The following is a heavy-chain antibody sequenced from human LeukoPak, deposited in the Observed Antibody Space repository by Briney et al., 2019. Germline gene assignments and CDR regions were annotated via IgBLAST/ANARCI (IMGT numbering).Heavy chain of an antibody. CDR1: GGSISSYY. CDR2: IYYSGST. V-gene: IGHV4-59*01. D-gene: IGHD1-26*01. J-gene: IGHJ4*02. Sequence: SETLSLTCTVSGGSISSYYWSWIRQPPGKGLEWIGYIYYSGSTNYNPSLKSRVTISVDTSKNQFSLKLSSVTAADTAVYYCARDLSGSYYFDYWGQGTLVTVSS. CDR3: ARDLSGSYYFDY.